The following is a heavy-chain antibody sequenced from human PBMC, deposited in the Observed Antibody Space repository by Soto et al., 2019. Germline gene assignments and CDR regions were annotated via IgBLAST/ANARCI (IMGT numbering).Heavy chain of an antibody. J-gene: IGHJ4*02. V-gene: IGHV4-59*01. CDR3: ARTSPVAGGFDY. Sequence: QVQLQESGRGLVKPAETLSLTCTVSGGSISNYYWSWIRQAPGKGLEWIGYIYYTTNYNPSLKSRVTISADTSKNQISLKLTSVTAAETAVYYCARTSPVAGGFDYWGQGTLVTVSS. CDR2: IYYTT. D-gene: IGHD6-19*01. CDR1: GGSISNYY.